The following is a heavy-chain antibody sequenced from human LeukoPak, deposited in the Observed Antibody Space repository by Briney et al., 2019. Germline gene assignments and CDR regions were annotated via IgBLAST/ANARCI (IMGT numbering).Heavy chain of an antibody. CDR3: SRESGAFCPFGY. CDR1: GGSISSSSYY. CDR2: IYDSEST. D-gene: IGHD1-26*01. Sequence: SETLSLTCTVSGGSISSSSYYWGWIRQPPGKGLEWIGSIYDSESTYYNPSLNGRVTMSLDESRNQLSLDLTSVTAADTAIYYCSRESGAFCPFGYWGQGTLVIVPP. J-gene: IGHJ4*02. V-gene: IGHV4-39*07.